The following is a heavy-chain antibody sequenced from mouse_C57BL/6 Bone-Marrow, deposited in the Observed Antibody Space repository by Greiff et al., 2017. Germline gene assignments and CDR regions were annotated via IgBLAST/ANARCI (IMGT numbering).Heavy chain of an antibody. D-gene: IGHD2-1*01. CDR1: GFTFSSYT. CDR2: ISGGGGNT. Sequence: EVQGVESGGGLVKPGGSLKLSCAASGFTFSSYTMSWVRQTPEKRLEWVATISGGGGNTYYPDSVKGRFTISSDNAKNTLYLQMSSLRSEDTALYYCARRHGNYVWFAYWGKGTLVTVSA. J-gene: IGHJ3*01. V-gene: IGHV5-9*01. CDR3: ARRHGNYVWFAY.